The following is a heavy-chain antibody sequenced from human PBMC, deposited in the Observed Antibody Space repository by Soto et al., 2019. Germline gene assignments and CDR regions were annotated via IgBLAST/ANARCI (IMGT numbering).Heavy chain of an antibody. J-gene: IGHJ3*01. CDR1: GGSITSSNYY. Sequence: LQLQESGPGLVKPSETLSLTCTVSGGSITSSNYYWGWIRQPPGQGLEWIGDIHYSGSAYYSPSLNSPVTISIDTSKNQFSLKVASVTAADTALYYSARLKYWHQLVYIFDLWGHGPMLTVSS. CDR2: IHYSGSA. V-gene: IGHV4-39*01. CDR3: ARLKYWHQLVYIFDL. D-gene: IGHD3-3*02.